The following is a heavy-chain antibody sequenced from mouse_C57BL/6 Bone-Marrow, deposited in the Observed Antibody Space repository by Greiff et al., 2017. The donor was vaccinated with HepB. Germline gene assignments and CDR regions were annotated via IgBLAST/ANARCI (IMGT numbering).Heavy chain of an antibody. V-gene: IGHV1-69*01. J-gene: IGHJ4*01. CDR2: IDPSDSYT. Sequence: QSGAELVMPGASVKLSCKASGYTFTSYWMHWVKQRPGQGLEWIGEIDPSDSYTNYNQKFKGKSTLTVDKSSSTAYMQLSSLTSEDSAVYYCARDGYYGSYAMDFWGQGTSVTVSS. CDR3: ARDGYYGSYAMDF. D-gene: IGHD1-1*01. CDR1: GYTFTSYW.